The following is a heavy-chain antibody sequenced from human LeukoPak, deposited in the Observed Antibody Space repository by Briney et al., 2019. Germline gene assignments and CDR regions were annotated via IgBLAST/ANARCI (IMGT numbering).Heavy chain of an antibody. D-gene: IGHD2-2*01. CDR2: ISVYNGNT. J-gene: IGHJ4*02. V-gene: IGHV1-18*01. Sequence: ASVKVSCKASGYTFSDYDITWVRQPPGQGLEWMGWISVYNGNTNYAQELQGRVTMTTDTSASIAYMELSSLRSDDTAVYYCARDYQRQLYLYYFDYWGQGTLVTVSS. CDR1: GYTFSDYD. CDR3: ARDYQRQLYLYYFDY.